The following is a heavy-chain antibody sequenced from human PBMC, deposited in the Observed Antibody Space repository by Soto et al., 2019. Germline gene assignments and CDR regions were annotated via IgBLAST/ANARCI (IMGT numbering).Heavy chain of an antibody. CDR2: ISGKNGNT. J-gene: IGHJ6*02. CDR1: GYTFISHG. Sequence: QVQLVQSGVEVKKPGASVKVSCKASGYTFISHGISWVRQAPGQGLEWMGWISGKNGNTNYAQKLQGRVTLTTDTSTSTAYMELRSLRADDTAVYYCARVSSCIVVVPEYGMDVWGQGTTVTVSS. CDR3: ARVSSCIVVVPEYGMDV. V-gene: IGHV1-18*04. D-gene: IGHD2-15*01.